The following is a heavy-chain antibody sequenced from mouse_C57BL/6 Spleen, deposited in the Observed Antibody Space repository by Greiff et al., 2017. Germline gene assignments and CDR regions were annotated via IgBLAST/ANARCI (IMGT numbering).Heavy chain of an antibody. CDR2: ISYSGST. CDR1: GYSITSGYD. V-gene: IGHV3-1*01. Sequence: VQLKESGPGMVKPSQSLSLTCTVTGYSITSGYDWHWIRHFPGNKLEWMGYISYSGSTNYNPSLKSRISITHDTSKNHFFLKLNSVTTEDTATYYCARDYGSSHWYCDVWGTGTTVTVSS. J-gene: IGHJ1*03. D-gene: IGHD1-1*01. CDR3: ARDYGSSHWYCDV.